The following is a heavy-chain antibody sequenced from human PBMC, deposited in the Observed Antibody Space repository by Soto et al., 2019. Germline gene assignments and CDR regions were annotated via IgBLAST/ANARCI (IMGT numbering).Heavy chain of an antibody. CDR2: ISYNGGKK. CDR1: GFTFSSYG. CDR3: AKDHVGYYNGMDV. D-gene: IGHD3-10*01. Sequence: QVQLVESGGGVVRPGTSLRLSCAASGFTFSSYGMHWVRQAPGKGLEWVAVISYNGGKKYYGDSVKGRFTISRDNSEKMMYLQMNRLRAEDTAVYYCAKDHVGYYNGMDVWGQGTTITVSS. J-gene: IGHJ6*02. V-gene: IGHV3-30*18.